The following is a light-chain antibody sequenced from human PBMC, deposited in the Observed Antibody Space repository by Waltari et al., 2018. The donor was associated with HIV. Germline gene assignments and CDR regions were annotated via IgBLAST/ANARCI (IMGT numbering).Light chain of an antibody. CDR1: SSNIGNTA. J-gene: IGLJ2*01. CDR3: AAAWDDSLNGPV. CDR2: YDD. V-gene: IGLV1-36*01. Sequence: QSVLTQPPSVSEAPRQRVTISCSGISSNIGNTAVNWYQQLPGKAPKLLIYYDDLLPSGVSDRFSGSKSGTSASLAISGLQSEDEADYYCAAAWDDSLNGPVFGGGTKLTVL.